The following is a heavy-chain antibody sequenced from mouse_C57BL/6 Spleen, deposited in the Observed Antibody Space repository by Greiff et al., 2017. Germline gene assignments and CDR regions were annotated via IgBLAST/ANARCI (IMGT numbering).Heavy chain of an antibody. Sequence: QVQLQQSGAELVKPGASVKISCKASGYAFSSYWMNWVKQRPGKGLEWIGQIYPGDGDTNYNGKFKGKATLTADKSSSTAYMQLSSLTSEDSAVYFCARSLRLNYAMDDWGQGTSVTVSS. CDR3: ARSLRLNYAMDD. J-gene: IGHJ4*01. CDR2: IYPGDGDT. V-gene: IGHV1-80*01. D-gene: IGHD6-5*01. CDR1: GYAFSSYW.